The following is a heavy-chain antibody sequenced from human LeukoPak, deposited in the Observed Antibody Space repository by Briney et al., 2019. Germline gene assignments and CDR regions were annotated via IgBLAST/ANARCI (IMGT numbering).Heavy chain of an antibody. CDR2: IIPISGTA. V-gene: IGHV1-69*05. D-gene: IGHD3-10*01. Sequence: ASVKVSCKASGGTFSIYGINWVRQAPGQGLEWMGGIIPISGTANYAQKFQGRVTITTDESTTTAYMDLSSLRSEDTAVYYCARGLVVRGVTYYFDCWGQGTLVTVSS. J-gene: IGHJ4*02. CDR3: ARGLVVRGVTYYFDC. CDR1: GGTFSIYG.